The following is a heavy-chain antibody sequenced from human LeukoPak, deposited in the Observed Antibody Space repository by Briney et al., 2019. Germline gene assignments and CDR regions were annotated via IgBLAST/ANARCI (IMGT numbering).Heavy chain of an antibody. Sequence: GGSLRLSCAASGFTFSSYSMNWVRQAPGKGLEWVSPISSSSSYIYYADSVKGRFTISRDNAKNSLYLQMNSLRAEDTAVYYCARRAYYDSSGYDPFDYWGQGTLVTVSS. CDR1: GFTFSSYS. J-gene: IGHJ4*02. V-gene: IGHV3-21*01. CDR2: ISSSSSYI. CDR3: ARRAYYDSSGYDPFDY. D-gene: IGHD3-22*01.